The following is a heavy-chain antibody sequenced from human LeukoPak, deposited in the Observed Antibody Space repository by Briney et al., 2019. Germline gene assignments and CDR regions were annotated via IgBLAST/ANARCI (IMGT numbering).Heavy chain of an antibody. J-gene: IGHJ4*02. Sequence: DPGGSLRLSCAAPGFTFSDYAMSWVRQAPGKGLEWVSASGGSGGSTYYADSVKGRFTISRDNSKNTLYLQMNSLRAEDTALYYCAKLQHTGYDLARGFDYWGQGTLVTVSS. CDR3: AKLQHTGYDLARGFDY. V-gene: IGHV3-23*01. D-gene: IGHD5-12*01. CDR2: SGGSGGST. CDR1: GFTFSDYA.